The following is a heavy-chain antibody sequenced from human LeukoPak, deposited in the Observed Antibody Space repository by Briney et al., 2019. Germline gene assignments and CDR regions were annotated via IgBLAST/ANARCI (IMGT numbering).Heavy chain of an antibody. CDR2: IYSGGSA. V-gene: IGHV3-66*01. J-gene: IGHJ3*02. CDR1: GFIVSRKY. D-gene: IGHD3-22*01. Sequence: GGSLRLSCAASGFIVSRKYMSWVRQAPGKGLEWVSVIYSGGSADYADSVKGRFTISRDNSKNTLHLQMKSLRAEDTAVYYCAKMSNYYNSLGYYAFDIWGQGTMVTVSS. CDR3: AKMSNYYNSLGYYAFDI.